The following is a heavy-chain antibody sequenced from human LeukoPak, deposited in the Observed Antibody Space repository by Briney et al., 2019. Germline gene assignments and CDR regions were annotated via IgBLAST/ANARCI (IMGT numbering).Heavy chain of an antibody. J-gene: IGHJ3*02. CDR3: ARNAELGIGAFDI. CDR2: IYYSGST. CDR1: GGSISSYY. Sequence: SETLSLTRTVSGGSISSYYWSWIRQPPGKGLEWIGYIYYSGSTNYNPSLKSRVTISVDTSKNQFSLKLSSVTAADTAVYYCARNAELGIGAFDIWGQGTMVTVSS. D-gene: IGHD7-27*01. V-gene: IGHV4-59*01.